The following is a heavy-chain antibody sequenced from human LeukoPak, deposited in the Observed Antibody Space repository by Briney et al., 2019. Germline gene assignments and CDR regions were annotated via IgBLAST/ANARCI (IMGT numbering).Heavy chain of an antibody. D-gene: IGHD3-10*01. CDR1: GGSFSGYY. J-gene: IGHJ4*02. CDR2: INHSGST. CDR3: ARVPPYGSGRGYFDY. Sequence: PSETLSLTCAVYGGSFSGYYWSWIRQPPGKGLEWIGEINHSGSTNYNPSLKSRVTISVDTSKNQFSMKLSSVTAEATAVYYCARVPPYGSGRGYFDYWGQGTLVTVSS. V-gene: IGHV4-34*01.